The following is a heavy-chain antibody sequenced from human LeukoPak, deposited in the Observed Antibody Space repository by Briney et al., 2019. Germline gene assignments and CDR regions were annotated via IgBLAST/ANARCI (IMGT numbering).Heavy chain of an antibody. CDR1: GGSFSGYY. J-gene: IGHJ4*02. CDR2: INHSGST. Sequence: SETLSLTCAVYGGSFSGYYWSWIRQPPGKGLEWIGEINHSGSTNYNPSLKSRVTISVDTSKNQFSLKLSSLTAADTAVYYCARAPTLRLKFRPLFRFDYWGQGTLVTVSS. V-gene: IGHV4-34*01. D-gene: IGHD5-24*01. CDR3: ARAPTLRLKFRPLFRFDY.